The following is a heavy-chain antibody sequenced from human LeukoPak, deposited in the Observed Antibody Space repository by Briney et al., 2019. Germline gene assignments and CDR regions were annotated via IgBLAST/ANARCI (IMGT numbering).Heavy chain of an antibody. CDR2: IYTSGST. J-gene: IGHJ4*02. D-gene: IGHD1-1*01. Sequence: SETLSLTCTVSGAAISSSYWSWIRQPAGKGLEWIGRIYTSGSTKYNPSLKSRVTMAVDTSKNQFSLRLSSATAADTAVYYCAAGLRPGGFDYWGQGTLVTVSS. CDR1: GAAISSSY. CDR3: AAGLRPGGFDY. V-gene: IGHV4-4*07.